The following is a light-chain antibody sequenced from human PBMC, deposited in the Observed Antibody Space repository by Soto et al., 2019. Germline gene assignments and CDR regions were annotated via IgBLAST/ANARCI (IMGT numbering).Light chain of an antibody. CDR3: QSYDSSLSVV. J-gene: IGLJ2*01. CDR1: SSNIGAGYD. Sequence: QSVLTQPPSVSGAPGQRVTISCTGSSSNIGAGYDVHWYKQLPGTAPKLLIYGNSNRPSGVPDRFSGSKSGTSASLAITGLQAEDEADYYCQSYDSSLSVVFVGGTKLTVL. CDR2: GNS. V-gene: IGLV1-40*01.